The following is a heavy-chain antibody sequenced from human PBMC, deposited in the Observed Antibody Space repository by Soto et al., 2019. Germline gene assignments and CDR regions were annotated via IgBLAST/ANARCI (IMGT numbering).Heavy chain of an antibody. CDR2: ISGSGGRS. CDR3: AKAYFVWSSEQPYYFDY. Sequence: EVQLLDSGGGLVQPGGSLRLSCAASGFTFSNYAMTWVRQGPGKGLEWVSGISGSGGRSYYADSVTGRFTISRDNSNSTLYLQMNSLRAEDTAVYYCAKAYFVWSSEQPYYFDYWGQGTLVTVSS. V-gene: IGHV3-23*01. CDR1: GFTFSNYA. D-gene: IGHD3-16*01. J-gene: IGHJ4*02.